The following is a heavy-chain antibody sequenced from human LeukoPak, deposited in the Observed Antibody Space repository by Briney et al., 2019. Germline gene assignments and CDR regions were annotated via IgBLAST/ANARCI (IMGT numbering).Heavy chain of an antibody. CDR1: GYTFTSFY. J-gene: IGHJ6*03. Sequence: ASVKVSCKASGYTFTSFYIQWVRQAPGQGLEWMGMINPSGGDTSYPQKFQGRVTMTRDMSTSTAYMELRSLRSDDTAVYYCERLVYDFWSGYYPNYYYYYMDVWGKGTTVTVSS. D-gene: IGHD3-3*01. V-gene: IGHV1-46*01. CDR2: INPSGGDT. CDR3: ERLVYDFWSGYYPNYYYYYMDV.